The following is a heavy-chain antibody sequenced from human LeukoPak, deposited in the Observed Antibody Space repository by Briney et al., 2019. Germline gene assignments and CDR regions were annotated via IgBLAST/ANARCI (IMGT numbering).Heavy chain of an antibody. CDR2: IYYSGST. J-gene: IGHJ4*02. Sequence: SETLSLTCTVSGGSISSYYWSWIRQLPGKGLEWLGYIYYSGSTNCNPSLKSRVTISVDTSKNQISLKLSSVTAADTAVYYCARVAAAGNDYWGQGTLVTVSS. D-gene: IGHD6-13*01. V-gene: IGHV4-59*01. CDR3: ARVAAAGNDY. CDR1: GGSISSYY.